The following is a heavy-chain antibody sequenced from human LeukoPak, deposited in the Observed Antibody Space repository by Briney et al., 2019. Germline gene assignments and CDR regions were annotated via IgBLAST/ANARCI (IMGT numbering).Heavy chain of an antibody. CDR2: ISNNGGSS. D-gene: IGHD6-13*01. CDR3: VKDSGTSSWSAYNWFDP. CDR1: AFTFSSYA. Sequence: VWSLRLSCSASAFTFSSYAMHRVRQAPGKGLVYVSVISNNGGSSYYADSVKGRFTISRDNSKNTLYLQMSSLRPEDTAVYYCVKDSGTSSWSAYNWFDPWGQGTLVTVSS. V-gene: IGHV3-64D*06. J-gene: IGHJ5*02.